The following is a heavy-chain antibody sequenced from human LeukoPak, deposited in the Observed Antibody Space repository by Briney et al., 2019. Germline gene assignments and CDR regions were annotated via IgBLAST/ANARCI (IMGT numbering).Heavy chain of an antibody. CDR3: GRHVSNGWDYHYGLDV. CDR2: AYYTGEI. V-gene: IGHV4-39*01. CDR1: GGSVASTGCY. D-gene: IGHD6-19*01. J-gene: IGHJ6*02. Sequence: SETLSLTCTVTGGSVASTGCYWGWIRQSPGKGLEWIGSAYYTGEIYSTPSLKSRLTISVDTSKNQFALTLTSVTAADTAVYYCGRHVSNGWDYHYGLDVWGQGTTVTVSS.